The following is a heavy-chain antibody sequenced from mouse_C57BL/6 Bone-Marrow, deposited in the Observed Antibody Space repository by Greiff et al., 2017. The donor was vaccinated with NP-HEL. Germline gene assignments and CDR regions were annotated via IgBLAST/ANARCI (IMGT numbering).Heavy chain of an antibody. CDR1: GYSFTSYY. D-gene: IGHD2-1*01. CDR3: ARGGNYPYWYFDV. Sequence: QVQLQQSGPELVKPGASVKISCKASGYSFTSYYIHWVKQRPGQGLEWIGWIYPGSGNTKYNEKFKGKATLTADTSSSTAYMQLSSLTSAGSAVDYCARGGNYPYWYFDVWGTGTTVTVSS. V-gene: IGHV1-66*01. J-gene: IGHJ1*03. CDR2: IYPGSGNT.